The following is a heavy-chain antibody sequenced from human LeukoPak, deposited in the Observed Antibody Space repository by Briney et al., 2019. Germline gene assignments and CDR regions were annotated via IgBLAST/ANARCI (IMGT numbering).Heavy chain of an antibody. CDR1: GFTFSSYW. CDR2: FKSEGSEK. J-gene: IGHJ4*02. Sequence: GESLKISCLGSGFTFSSYWMSWVRQPPGKGLEWVANFKSEGSEKYYLDSGKGGSSISRYNAKNSLDLQMNSLRAEDTAVYYCARNPRRTRLAPFGFDYWGQGTLVTVSS. CDR3: ARNPRRTRLAPFGFDY. D-gene: IGHD3-3*01. V-gene: IGHV3-7*01.